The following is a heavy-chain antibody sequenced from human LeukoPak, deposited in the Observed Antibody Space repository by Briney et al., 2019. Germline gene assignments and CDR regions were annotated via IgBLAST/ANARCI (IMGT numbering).Heavy chain of an antibody. D-gene: IGHD2-15*01. CDR2: ISAYNGNT. V-gene: IGHV1-18*04. CDR1: GYTFTSYG. J-gene: IGHJ4*02. Sequence: ASVKVSCKASGYTFTSYGISWVRQAPGQGLEWMGWISAYNGNTNYAQKLQGRVTMTTDTSTRTAYMGLRSLRSDDTAVYYCARDYSCSGGSCYSSFVDYWGQGTLVTVSS. CDR3: ARDYSCSGGSCYSSFVDY.